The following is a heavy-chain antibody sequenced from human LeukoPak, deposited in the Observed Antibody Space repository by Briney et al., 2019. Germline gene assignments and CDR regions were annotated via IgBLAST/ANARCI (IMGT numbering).Heavy chain of an antibody. CDR2: ISADGGST. CDR3: AKESGKFDY. V-gene: IGHV3-43*02. Sequence: GGSLRLSCVVSGINFADYAMHWVRQPPGKGLEWVSLISADGGSTFSADSVKGRFSISRDNSKNSLYLQMNSLRSVDTAMYYCAKESGKFDYWGQGTLVAVSS. CDR1: GINFADYA. J-gene: IGHJ4*02.